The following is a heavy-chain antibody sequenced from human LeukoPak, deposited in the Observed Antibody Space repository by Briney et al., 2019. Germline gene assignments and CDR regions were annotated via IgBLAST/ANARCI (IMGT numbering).Heavy chain of an antibody. CDR2: INPNSGGT. V-gene: IGHV1-2*02. CDR3: ARERYGDWALDY. J-gene: IGHJ4*02. D-gene: IGHD4-17*01. Sequence: ASVKVSCKTSGYPFSRYLISWVRQAPGQGLEWMGWINPNSGGTNYAQKFQGRVTMTRDTSISTAYMELSRLRSDDTAVYYCARERYGDWALDYWGQGTLVTVSS. CDR1: GYPFSRYL.